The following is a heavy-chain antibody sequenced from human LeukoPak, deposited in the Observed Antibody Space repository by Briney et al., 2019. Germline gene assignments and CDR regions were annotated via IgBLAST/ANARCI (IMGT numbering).Heavy chain of an antibody. CDR3: ARGRSGYDFPYYYYYYMDV. V-gene: IGHV4-34*01. J-gene: IGHJ6*03. CDR1: GGSFSGYY. Sequence: SETLSLTCAVYGGSFSGYYWSWIRRPPGKGLEWIGEINHSGSTNYNPSLKSRVTISVDTSKNQFSLKLSSVTAADTAVYYCARGRSGYDFPYYYYYYMDVWGKGTTVTVSS. CDR2: INHSGST. D-gene: IGHD5-12*01.